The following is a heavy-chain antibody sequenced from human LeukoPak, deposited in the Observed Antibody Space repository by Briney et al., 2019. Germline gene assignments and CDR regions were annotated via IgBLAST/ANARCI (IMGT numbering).Heavy chain of an antibody. V-gene: IGHV3-23*01. CDR2: ISGSGGST. J-gene: IGHJ4*02. CDR1: GFTFSSYA. CDR3: AKDLFPLTGYSGYDYRGGFDY. Sequence: GGSLRLSCAASGFTFSSYAMSWVRQAPGKGLEWVSAISGSGGSTYYADSVKGRFTISRDNSKNTLYLQMNSLRAEDTAVYYCAKDLFPLTGYSGYDYRGGFDYWGQGTLVTVSS. D-gene: IGHD5-12*01.